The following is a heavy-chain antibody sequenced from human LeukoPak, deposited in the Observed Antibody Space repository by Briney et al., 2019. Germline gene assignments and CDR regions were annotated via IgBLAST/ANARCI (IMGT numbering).Heavy chain of an antibody. Sequence: SETLSLTCAVYGGSFSGYYWSWIRQPPGRGLEWIGEINHSGSTNYNPSLKSRVTISVDTSKNQFSLKLSSVTAADTAVYYCARGVKLPRGHWFDPWGQGTLVTVSS. CDR3: ARGVKLPRGHWFDP. J-gene: IGHJ5*02. CDR1: GGSFSGYY. D-gene: IGHD1-1*01. CDR2: INHSGST. V-gene: IGHV4-34*01.